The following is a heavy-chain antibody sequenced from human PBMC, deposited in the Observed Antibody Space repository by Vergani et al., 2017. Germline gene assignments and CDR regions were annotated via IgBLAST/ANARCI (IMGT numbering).Heavy chain of an antibody. CDR1: GGSISSGSYY. Sequence: QVQLQESGPGLVKPSQTLSLTCTVSGGSISSGSYYWSWIRQPAGKGLEWIGRIYTSGSTNYNPSLKSRVTISVDTSKNQFSLKLSSVPAADTAVYYCAREGSSYYDFWSGYLSYYYYMDVWGKGTTVTVSS. CDR2: IYTSGST. D-gene: IGHD3-3*01. CDR3: AREGSSYYDFWSGYLSYYYYMDV. V-gene: IGHV4-61*02. J-gene: IGHJ6*03.